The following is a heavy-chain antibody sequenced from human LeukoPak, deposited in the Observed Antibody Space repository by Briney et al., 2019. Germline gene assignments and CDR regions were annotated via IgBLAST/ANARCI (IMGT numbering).Heavy chain of an antibody. J-gene: IGHJ5*02. CDR3: ARCLLMGGLNCFDP. D-gene: IGHD2-15*01. V-gene: IGHV4-39*01. CDR1: GGSISSSSYY. CDR2: IYYGGTT. Sequence: SETLSLTCTVSGGSISSSSYYWGWIRQPPGKGLEWIGNIYYGGTTYHNPSLKSRVTISVDTSKNQFSLKLTSVTAADTAVTFCARCLLMGGLNCFDPWGQGTLVTVSS.